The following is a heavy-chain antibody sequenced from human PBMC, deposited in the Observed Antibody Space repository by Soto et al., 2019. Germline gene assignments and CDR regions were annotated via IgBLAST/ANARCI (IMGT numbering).Heavy chain of an antibody. CDR3: ASKAACGGDCYAFDA. D-gene: IGHD2-21*02. J-gene: IGHJ4*02. Sequence: QVYLVQSGAEVKKPGSSVKTSCKASGGIFSSNTINWVRQAAGQGLEWMGGIIPLFGTANYAEKFQVRVTITADKSTKTEYMELTSLRSEDTAVYYCASKAACGGDCYAFDAWGQGTLVTVSS. V-gene: IGHV1-69*06. CDR2: IIPLFGTA. CDR1: GGIFSSNT.